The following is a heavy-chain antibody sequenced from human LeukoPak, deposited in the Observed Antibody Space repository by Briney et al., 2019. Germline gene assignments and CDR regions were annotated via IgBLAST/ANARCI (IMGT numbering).Heavy chain of an antibody. CDR3: ARGVLTMDV. J-gene: IGHJ6*04. D-gene: IGHD4/OR15-4a*01. CDR1: GGSFSGYY. V-gene: IGHV4-34*01. CDR2: INHSGST. Sequence: PSETLSLTCAVYGGSFSGYYWSWIRQPPGKGLEWIGEINHSGSTNYNPSLKSRATISVDTSKNQFSLKLSSVTAADTAVYYCARGVLTMDVWGKGTTVTVSS.